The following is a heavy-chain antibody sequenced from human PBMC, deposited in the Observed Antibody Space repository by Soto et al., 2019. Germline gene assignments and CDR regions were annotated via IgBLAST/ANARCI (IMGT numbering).Heavy chain of an antibody. Sequence: QVQLVQSGDEVKKPGASVKVSCKASGYIFVNYGIAWVRQAPGQGLEWMGWISPYTGNTHSATKVQGRLTMTTDTSPSQAYMDLGSLTSDDTAVYYCVMVDNYVTPTPQDVWGQGTTVTVSS. D-gene: IGHD3-16*01. V-gene: IGHV1-18*01. CDR3: VMVDNYVTPTPQDV. J-gene: IGHJ6*02. CDR1: GYIFVNYG. CDR2: ISPYTGNT.